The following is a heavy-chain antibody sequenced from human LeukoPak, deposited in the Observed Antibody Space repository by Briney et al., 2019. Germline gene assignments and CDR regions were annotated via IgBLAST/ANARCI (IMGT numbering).Heavy chain of an antibody. V-gene: IGHV3-23*01. Sequence: PGGSLRLSCAASGFPFSRYAMSWVRQAPGKGLEWVSAISGSGGGTYYADSVKGRFTISRDNSKNTLFLQMNSLSAEDTAVYYCANPPNPFYFDYWGQGTLVTVSS. J-gene: IGHJ4*02. CDR2: ISGSGGGT. D-gene: IGHD1-14*01. CDR3: ANPPNPFYFDY. CDR1: GFPFSRYA.